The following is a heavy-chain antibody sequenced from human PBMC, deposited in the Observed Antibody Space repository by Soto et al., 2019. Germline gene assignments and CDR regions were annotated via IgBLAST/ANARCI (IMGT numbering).Heavy chain of an antibody. CDR3: ARDGDGRMTTNPYYYHGMDV. V-gene: IGHV4-59*01. J-gene: IGHJ6*02. CDR1: GGSLGGKY. CDR2: VFYTGRA. Sequence: PSGTLSLTCTVPGGSLGGKYWSWIRQPPGRGLERIDYVFYTGRANYNASLKNRVSISLDTSNYQFSLKLSSVTAADTAVYYCARDGDGRMTTNPYYYHGMDVWGPGTPVTVSS. D-gene: IGHD4-4*01.